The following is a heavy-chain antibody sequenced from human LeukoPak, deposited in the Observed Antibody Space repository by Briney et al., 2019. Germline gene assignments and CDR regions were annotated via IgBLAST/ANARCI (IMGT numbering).Heavy chain of an antibody. CDR2: INHDGST. D-gene: IGHD6-25*01. Sequence: SETLSLTCAVYSGSFNDYYWSWIRQPPGKGLEWIGEINHDGSTNHNPSLKSRVTISVDTSKNQFSLRLSSIGAADTAVYYCARGLGQRSRSDYFDSWGQGTLVIVS. CDR1: SGSFNDYY. V-gene: IGHV4-34*01. CDR3: ARGLGQRSRSDYFDS. J-gene: IGHJ4*02.